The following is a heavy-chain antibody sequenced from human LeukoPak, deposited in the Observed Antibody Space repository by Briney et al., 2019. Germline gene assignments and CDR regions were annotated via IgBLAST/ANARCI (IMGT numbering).Heavy chain of an antibody. V-gene: IGHV1-2*02. Sequence: GASVKVSCKASGYTFTGYYVHWVRQAPGQGLEWLGWINPNSGGANYAQKFQGRVTMTRDTSISTAYMDLSRLKSDDTAVYYCARDQLARSVVDGVVAASTRYYAMDVWGQGTTVTVSS. D-gene: IGHD2-15*01. J-gene: IGHJ6*02. CDR3: ARDQLARSVVDGVVAASTRYYAMDV. CDR2: INPNSGGA. CDR1: GYTFTGYY.